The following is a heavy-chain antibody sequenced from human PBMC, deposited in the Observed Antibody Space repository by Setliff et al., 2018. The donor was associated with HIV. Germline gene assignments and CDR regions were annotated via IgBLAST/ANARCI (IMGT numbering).Heavy chain of an antibody. J-gene: IGHJ4*02. CDR2: IIPILGIA. Sequence: SVKVSCKASGGTFSSYAISWVRQAPGQGLEWMGGIIPILGIANYAQKFQGRVTIAADKSTSTAYMELSSLRSEDTAVYYCAIDVIGGWLRPMPDFWGPGTLVTVSS. CDR1: GGTFSSYA. D-gene: IGHD5-12*01. V-gene: IGHV1-69*10. CDR3: AIDVIGGWLRPMPDF.